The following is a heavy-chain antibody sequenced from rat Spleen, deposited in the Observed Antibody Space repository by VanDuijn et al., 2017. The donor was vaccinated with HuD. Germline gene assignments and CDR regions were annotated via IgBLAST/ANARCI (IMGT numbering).Heavy chain of an antibody. Sequence: EVQLVESGGGLVQPGRSLKLSCITSGFTFNYYWMTWIRQAPTKGLEWVASISYDGTATYYRDSVKGRFTLSRDNANSTLYLQMDSLTSEDTATYYCATGGFEHYDGTYYYGWFAFWGQGTLVTVSS. CDR3: ATGGFEHYDGTYYYGWFAF. J-gene: IGHJ3*01. CDR2: ISYDGTAT. V-gene: IGHV5-31*01. D-gene: IGHD1-12*02. CDR1: GFTFNYYW.